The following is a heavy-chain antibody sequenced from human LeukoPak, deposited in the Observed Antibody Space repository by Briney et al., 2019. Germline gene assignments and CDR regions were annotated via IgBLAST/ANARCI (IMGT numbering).Heavy chain of an antibody. CDR3: AREGGPYRPLDY. CDR2: VNLQGST. Sequence: LRLSCAASGFTFSNYGMHWVRQPPGKGLEWIGEVNLQGSTNYNPSLMGRVAISVDTSENHISLQLTSVTAADTAVYYCAREGGPYRPLDYSGQGTLVTVSS. V-gene: IGHV4-34*01. J-gene: IGHJ4*02. CDR1: GFTFSNYG.